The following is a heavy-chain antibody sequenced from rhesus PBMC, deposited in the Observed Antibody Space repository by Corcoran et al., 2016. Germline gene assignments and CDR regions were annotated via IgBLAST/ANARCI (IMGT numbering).Heavy chain of an antibody. CDR2: ITHSGST. D-gene: IGHD6-31*01. J-gene: IGHJ4*01. CDR1: GYSISSGYY. Sequence: QVQLQESGPGLVKPSETLSLTCAVSGYSISSGYYWSWIRQPPGTGLEGSGDITHSGSTCYAPSLKVRVTISWDTSKNQFSLKLGSVTAADTAVYYCARGLAAAGTDYWGQGVLVTVSS. V-gene: IGHV4-122*02. CDR3: ARGLAAAGTDY.